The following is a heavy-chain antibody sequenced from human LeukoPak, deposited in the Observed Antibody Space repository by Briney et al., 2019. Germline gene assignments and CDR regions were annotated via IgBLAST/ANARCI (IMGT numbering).Heavy chain of an antibody. D-gene: IGHD3-10*01. CDR2: IIWSGGST. J-gene: IGHJ4*02. V-gene: IGHV3-20*04. CDR3: ASERSYGSGSYVDY. Sequence: PGGSLRLSCAASGFTFDDYGMSWVRQAPGKGLEWVSGIIWSGGSTGYADSVKGRFTISRGNAKNSLYLQMNSLRAEDTALYYCASERSYGSGSYVDYWGQGTLVTVSA. CDR1: GFTFDDYG.